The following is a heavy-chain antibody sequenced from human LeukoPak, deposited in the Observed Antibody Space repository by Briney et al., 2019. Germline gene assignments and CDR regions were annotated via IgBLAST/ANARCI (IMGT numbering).Heavy chain of an antibody. V-gene: IGHV3-30-3*01. D-gene: IGHD3-3*01. J-gene: IGHJ6*02. CDR3: ARRYDFWSGSVYGMDV. CDR2: ISYDGSNK. CDR1: GFTFSSYA. Sequence: PGRPLRLSCAASGFTFSSYAMHGVRQAPGKGLEWGAVISYDGSNKYYADSVKGRFTISRDNSKNTLYLQMNSLRVEDTAVYYCARRYDFWSGSVYGMDVWGQGTTVTVSS.